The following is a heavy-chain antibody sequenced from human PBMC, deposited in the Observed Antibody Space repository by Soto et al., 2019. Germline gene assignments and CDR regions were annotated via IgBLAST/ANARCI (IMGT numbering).Heavy chain of an antibody. CDR2: INTYNGNT. CDR1: GYSFTRYG. D-gene: IGHD3-16*01. Sequence: QVQLVQSRAEVKNPGASVKVSCKASGYSFTRYGIAWARQAPGQGLEWMGWINTYNGNTNYAQNLQGRVTLTTDTSTSTAYIELTCLRSNDTAIYYCAMVDVYVTPSPQDVWGQGTTVIVSS. V-gene: IGHV1-18*01. J-gene: IGHJ6*02. CDR3: AMVDVYVTPSPQDV.